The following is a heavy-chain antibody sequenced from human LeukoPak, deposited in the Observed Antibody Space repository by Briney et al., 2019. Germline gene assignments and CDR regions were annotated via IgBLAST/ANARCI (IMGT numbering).Heavy chain of an antibody. CDR1: GFTFSSYY. V-gene: IGHV3-74*01. CDR2: IDSDGNIT. CDR3: ARISYDSSGYYDY. D-gene: IGHD3-22*01. J-gene: IGHJ4*02. Sequence: GGSLRLSCAASGFTFSSYYIHWVRQAAGKGLVWVSRIDSDGNITTYADSVEGRFTICRDNAKNTLYLQMNSLRAEDTAVYYCARISYDSSGYYDYWGQGTLVTVSS.